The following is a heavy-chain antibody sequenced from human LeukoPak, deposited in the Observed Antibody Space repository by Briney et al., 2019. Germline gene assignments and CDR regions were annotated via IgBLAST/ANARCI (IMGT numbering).Heavy chain of an antibody. CDR2: IYYSGST. CDR1: GGSISSSSYY. J-gene: IGHJ3*02. D-gene: IGHD2-15*01. V-gene: IGHV4-39*01. CDR3: ARGCSGRSCYGDDAFDI. Sequence: SETLSLTCTVSGGSISSSSYYWGWIRQPPGKGLEWIGTIYYSGSTYYNPSLKSRVTISVDTSKNQFSLKLSSVTAADTAVYYCARGCSGRSCYGDDAFDIWGQGTMVTVSS.